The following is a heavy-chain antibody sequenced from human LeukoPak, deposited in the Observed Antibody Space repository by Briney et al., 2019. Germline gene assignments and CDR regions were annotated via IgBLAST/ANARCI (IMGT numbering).Heavy chain of an antibody. J-gene: IGHJ3*02. Sequence: GGSLRLSCAASGFTFDDYTMHWVRQAPGKGLEWVSLIRWDGGSTYYADSVKGRFTISRDNAKNSLYLQMNSLRAEDTAVYYCAREASGYSYGLDAFDIWGQGTMVTVSS. D-gene: IGHD5-18*01. CDR1: GFTFDDYT. CDR2: IRWDGGST. V-gene: IGHV3-43*01. CDR3: AREASGYSYGLDAFDI.